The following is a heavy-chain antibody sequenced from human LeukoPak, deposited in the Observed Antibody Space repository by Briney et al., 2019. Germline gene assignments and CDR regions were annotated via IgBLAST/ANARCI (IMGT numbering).Heavy chain of an antibody. CDR1: GGSISSYY. CDR2: IYYSGST. CDR3: ARHGFFSSWYAFDY. D-gene: IGHD6-13*01. Sequence: SETLSLTCTVSGGSISSYYWSWIRQPPGKGLEWIGYIYYSGSTNYNPSLKSRVTISVDTSKNQFSLKLSSVTAADTAVYYCARHGFFSSWYAFDYWGQGTLVTVSS. V-gene: IGHV4-59*08. J-gene: IGHJ4*02.